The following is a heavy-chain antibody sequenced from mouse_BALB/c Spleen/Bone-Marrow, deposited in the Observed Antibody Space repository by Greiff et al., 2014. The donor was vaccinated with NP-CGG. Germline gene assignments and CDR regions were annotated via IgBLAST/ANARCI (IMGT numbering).Heavy chain of an antibody. CDR3: ARISSATGAMDY. CDR1: GFSLTNYG. V-gene: IGHV2-9*02. J-gene: IGHJ4*01. Sequence: QVQLQQSGPGLVAPSQSPSITCTVSGFSLTNYGVHWVRQPPGKGLEWLGVIWADGSTNYNSALMSRLSISKDNSKSQVFFKMNRLQTDDPAMYYCARISSATGAMDYLGPGTSVTVSS. D-gene: IGHD1-2*01. CDR2: IWADGST.